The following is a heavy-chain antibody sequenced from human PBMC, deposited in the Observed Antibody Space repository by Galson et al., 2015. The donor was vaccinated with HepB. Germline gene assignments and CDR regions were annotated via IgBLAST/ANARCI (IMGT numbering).Heavy chain of an antibody. Sequence: SLRLSCAASGFSFSGYAVTWVRQAPGKGLEWVSIVSDDGYDKHYGDAVRGRFTISRDNSKNTLYLQMNRLRTEDTAIYYCAKARGGTCPVCPFDYWGQGTLVTVSS. V-gene: IGHV3-23*01. CDR3: AKARGGTCPVCPFDY. CDR1: GFSFSGYA. CDR2: VSDDGYDK. D-gene: IGHD1-26*01. J-gene: IGHJ4*02.